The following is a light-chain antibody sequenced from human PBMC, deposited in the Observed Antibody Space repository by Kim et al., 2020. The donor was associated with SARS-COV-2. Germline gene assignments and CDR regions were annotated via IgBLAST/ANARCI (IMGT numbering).Light chain of an antibody. CDR2: DAS. CDR3: QQYNSYWT. CDR1: QSISSW. Sequence: DIQMTQSPSTLSASVGDRVTITCRASQSISSWLAWYQQKPGNAPKLLIYDASSLESGVPSRFSGSGSGTEFTLTISSLQPDDFATYYCQQYNSYWTFGQGTKV. V-gene: IGKV1-5*01. J-gene: IGKJ1*01.